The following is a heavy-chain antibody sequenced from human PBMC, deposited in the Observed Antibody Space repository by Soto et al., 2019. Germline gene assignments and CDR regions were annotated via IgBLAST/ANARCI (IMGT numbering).Heavy chain of an antibody. D-gene: IGHD3-16*01. CDR2: IRNKPNGHTT. CDR3: STTVITAPLFEY. Sequence: PGGSLRLSCAGSGFTFSGHYMDWVRQAPGKGLEWLGRIRNKPNGHTTEYAASVKGRFTISRDDSKNSVYLQMNSLKSEDTAVYYCSTTVITAPLFEYWGQGTLVTVSP. J-gene: IGHJ4*02. V-gene: IGHV3-72*01. CDR1: GFTFSGHY.